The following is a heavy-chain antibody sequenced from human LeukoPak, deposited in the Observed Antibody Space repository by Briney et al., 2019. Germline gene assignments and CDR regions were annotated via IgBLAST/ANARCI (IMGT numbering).Heavy chain of an antibody. J-gene: IGHJ4*02. Sequence: PGGSLRLSCAASGFTFSNYWMHWVRQVPGEGLVWVSRIDGEGSSTSYAESVKGRFTISRDNAKNMLYLQMNSLRAEDTAVYYCARDYYDSSGYYYRDYWGQGTLVTVSS. CDR2: IDGEGSST. CDR1: GFTFSNYW. V-gene: IGHV3-74*01. D-gene: IGHD3-22*01. CDR3: ARDYYDSSGYYYRDY.